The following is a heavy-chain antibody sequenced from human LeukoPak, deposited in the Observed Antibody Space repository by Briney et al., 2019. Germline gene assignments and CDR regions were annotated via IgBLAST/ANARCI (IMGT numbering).Heavy chain of an antibody. CDR3: ARYSSSGFDY. CDR1: GGTFRSYA. D-gene: IGHD6-6*01. J-gene: IGHJ4*02. V-gene: IGHV1-69*05. CDR2: IIPIFGTA. Sequence: GASVKHSCKASGGTFRSYAISWVRQAPGQGREWMGGIIPIFGTANYAQKLQGRVTLTTDESTSTAYMELSSLRSEDTAVYYCARYSSSGFDYWGQGTLVTVSS.